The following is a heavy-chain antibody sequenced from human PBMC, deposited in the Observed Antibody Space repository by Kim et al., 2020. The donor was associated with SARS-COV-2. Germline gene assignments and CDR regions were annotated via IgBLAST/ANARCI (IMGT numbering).Heavy chain of an antibody. Sequence: ASVKVSCKASGYTFTSYGISWVRQAPGQGLEWMGWISAYNGNTNYAQKLQGRVTMTTDTSTSTAYMELRSLRSDDTAVYYCARDSGYSYGYRYYYYGMDVWGQGTTVTVSS. V-gene: IGHV1-18*01. CDR3: ARDSGYSYGYRYYYYGMDV. J-gene: IGHJ6*02. D-gene: IGHD5-18*01. CDR1: GYTFTSYG. CDR2: ISAYNGNT.